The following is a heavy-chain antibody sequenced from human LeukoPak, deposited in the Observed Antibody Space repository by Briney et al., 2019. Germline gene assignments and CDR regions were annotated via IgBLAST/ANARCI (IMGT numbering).Heavy chain of an antibody. J-gene: IGHJ4*02. D-gene: IGHD6-13*01. Sequence: GGSLRLSCAASGFTFSSYEMNWVRQAPGKGLEWVSYISSSSTIYYADSVKGRFTISRDNAKNSLYLQMNSLRAEDTAFYYCATASSSSWHDWGQGTLVIVSS. CDR3: ATASSSSWHD. CDR2: ISSSSTI. V-gene: IGHV3-48*03. CDR1: GFTFSSYE.